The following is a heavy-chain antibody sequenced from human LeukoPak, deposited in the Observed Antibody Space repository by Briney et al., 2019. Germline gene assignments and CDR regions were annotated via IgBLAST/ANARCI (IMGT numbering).Heavy chain of an antibody. D-gene: IGHD5-18*01. J-gene: IGHJ4*02. Sequence: PGGSLRLSCAASGFTFSSYAMSWVRQAPGKGLEWVSAISRSADSTYYGDSVKGRFTISRDNSKNTLYPQMNSLRAEDTAVYYCAKDLRVDISMAWYDYWGQGTLVTVSS. CDR1: GFTFSSYA. V-gene: IGHV3-23*01. CDR2: ISRSADST. CDR3: AKDLRVDISMAWYDY.